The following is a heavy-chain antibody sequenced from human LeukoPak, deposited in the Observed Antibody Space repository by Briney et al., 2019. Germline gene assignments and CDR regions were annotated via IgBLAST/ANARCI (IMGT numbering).Heavy chain of an antibody. Sequence: ASVRDSCKASGYTFTSYAMHWVRQAPGQRLEWMGWINAGNGNTKYSQKFQGRVTITRDTSASTAYMELSSLRSEDTAVYYCASGSGYDWDAFYIWGQGTMVTVSS. CDR3: ASGSGYDWDAFYI. CDR1: GYTFTSYA. D-gene: IGHD5-12*01. V-gene: IGHV1-3*01. J-gene: IGHJ3*02. CDR2: INAGNGNT.